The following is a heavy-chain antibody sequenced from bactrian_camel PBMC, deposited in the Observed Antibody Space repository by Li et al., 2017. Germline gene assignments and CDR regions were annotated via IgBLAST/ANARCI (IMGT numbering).Heavy chain of an antibody. J-gene: IGHJ4*01. D-gene: IGHD4*01. CDR1: TGTFRSAC. Sequence: HVQLVESGGASVQTGGSLRLSCAARTGTFRSACMGWIHQVSGQEREGVASIDADGETSYADSVKGRFTVSRDNAKNTLYLQMSSLKPEDTAMYYCATQVLQRLCYMEERRYRYWGQGTQVTVS. CDR3: ATQVLQRLCYMEERRYRY. V-gene: IGHV3S9*01. CDR2: IDADGET.